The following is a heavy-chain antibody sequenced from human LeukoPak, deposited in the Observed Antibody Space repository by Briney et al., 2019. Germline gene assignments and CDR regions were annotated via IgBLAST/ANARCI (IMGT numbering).Heavy chain of an antibody. D-gene: IGHD3-10*01. CDR1: GGTFSSYA. V-gene: IGHV1-69*13. J-gene: IGHJ5*02. CDR2: IIPIFGTA. Sequence: ASVKVSCKASGGTFSSYAISWVRQAPGQGLEWMGGIIPIFGTANYAQKFQGRVTITADESTSTAYMELSSLRSEDTAVYYCAREVRHWFDPWGQGTLVTVSS. CDR3: AREVRHWFDP.